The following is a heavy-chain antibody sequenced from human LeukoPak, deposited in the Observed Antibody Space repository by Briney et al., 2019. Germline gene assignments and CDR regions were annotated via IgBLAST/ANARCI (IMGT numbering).Heavy chain of an antibody. CDR3: ARDGQQLVQYFQH. J-gene: IGHJ1*01. CDR2: ISWNSGSI. V-gene: IGHV3-9*01. D-gene: IGHD6-13*01. Sequence: GGSLRLSCAASGFTFDDYAMYWVRQAPGKGLEWVSGISWNSGSIGYADSVKGRFTISRDNAKNSLYLQMNSLRAEDTALYYCARDGQQLVQYFQHWGQGTLVTVSS. CDR1: GFTFDDYA.